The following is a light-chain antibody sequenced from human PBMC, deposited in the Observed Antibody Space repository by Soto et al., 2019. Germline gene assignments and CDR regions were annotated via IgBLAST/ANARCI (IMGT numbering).Light chain of an antibody. J-gene: IGLJ1*01. CDR2: EVS. CDR1: SSDVGGYNY. CDR3: ASYAGNKYG. V-gene: IGLV2-8*01. Sequence: QSALTQPPSASGSPGQSVTISCTGSSSDVGGYNYVSWYQQHPGKAPKLMIYEVSKRPSGASDRFSGTKSGNTASLTVSGLQAEDEDDYYCASYAGNKYGFGNGSKVTV.